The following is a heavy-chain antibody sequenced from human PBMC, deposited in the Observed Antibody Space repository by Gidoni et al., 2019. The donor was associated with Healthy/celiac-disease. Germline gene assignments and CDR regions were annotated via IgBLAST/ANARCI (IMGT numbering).Heavy chain of an antibody. CDR1: GGSFSGYY. V-gene: IGHV4-34*01. CDR2: INQSGST. D-gene: IGHD2-21*01. CDR3: ARGGGDCYDY. Sequence: QVQLQQWGAGLLKPSETLSLTCAVYGGSFSGYYWSWIRQPPGKGLEWIGEINQSGSTNYTPSLKSRVTISVYTSKNQFSLKLSSVTAADTAVYYCARGGGDCYDYWGQGTLVTVSS. J-gene: IGHJ4*02.